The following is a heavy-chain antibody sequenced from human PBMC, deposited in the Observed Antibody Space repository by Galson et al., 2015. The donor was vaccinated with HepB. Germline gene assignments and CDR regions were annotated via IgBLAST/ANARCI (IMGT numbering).Heavy chain of an antibody. CDR3: ARTYYYDSSGYWSFDY. CDR2: IYYSGST. D-gene: IGHD3-22*01. J-gene: IGHJ4*02. Sequence: TLSLTCTVSGGSIGTYYWSWIRQPPGKGLEWIGYIYYSGSTNYNPSLKSRVTISVDTSKNQFSLKLSSVTAADTAAYYCARTYYYDSSGYWSFDYWGQGTLVTVSS. V-gene: IGHV4-59*01. CDR1: GGSIGTYY.